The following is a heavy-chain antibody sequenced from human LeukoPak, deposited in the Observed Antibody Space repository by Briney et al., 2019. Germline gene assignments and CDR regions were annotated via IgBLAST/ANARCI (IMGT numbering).Heavy chain of an antibody. J-gene: IGHJ4*02. V-gene: IGHV3-53*01. CDR3: ARDQNL. CDR2: TDTGGRT. Sequence: GGSLRLSCAASGFTFSSYSMNWVRQAPGKGLEWVSVTDTGGRTYYADSVKGRFTISRDNSRNTVDLQMNSLRVDDTAVYYCARDQNLWGQGTLVTVSS. CDR1: GFTFSSYS. D-gene: IGHD2/OR15-2a*01.